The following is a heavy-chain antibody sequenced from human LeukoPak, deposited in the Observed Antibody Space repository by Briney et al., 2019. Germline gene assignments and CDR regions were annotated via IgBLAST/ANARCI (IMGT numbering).Heavy chain of an antibody. D-gene: IGHD3-3*01. CDR1: GFTFSDYY. V-gene: IGHV3-11*06. J-gene: IGHJ6*04. CDR2: ISSSSSYI. Sequence: KPGGSLRLSCAASGFTFSDYYMSWIRQTPGKGLEWVSSISSSSSYIYYADSVKGRFTISRDNAKNSLYLQMNSLRAEDTAVYYCARTRYDFWYVDVWGKGTTVTVSS. CDR3: ARTRYDFWYVDV.